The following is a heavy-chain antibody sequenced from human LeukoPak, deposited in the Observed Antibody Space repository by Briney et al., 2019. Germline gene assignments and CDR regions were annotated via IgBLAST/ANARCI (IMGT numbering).Heavy chain of an antibody. Sequence: SETLSLTCTVSGGSISSYYWSWIRQPAGKGLEWIGRIYTSGSTNYNPSLKSRVTISVDKSKNQFSLKLSSVTAADTAVYYYARGPDYSNLVDYWGQGTLVTVSS. CDR2: IYTSGST. CDR1: GGSISSYY. V-gene: IGHV4-4*07. D-gene: IGHD4-11*01. J-gene: IGHJ4*02. CDR3: ARGPDYSNLVDY.